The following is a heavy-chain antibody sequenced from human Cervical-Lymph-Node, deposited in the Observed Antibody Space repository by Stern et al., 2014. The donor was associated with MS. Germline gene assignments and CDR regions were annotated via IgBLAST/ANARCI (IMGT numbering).Heavy chain of an antibody. D-gene: IGHD3-3*01. CDR2: VVVFNGDV. J-gene: IGHJ5*02. V-gene: IGHV1-58*02. CDR1: GITFSHSA. Sequence: QMQLVQSGPEVKKPGTSVKVSCKASGITFSHSAIQWLRQARGQPPEWIGWVVVFNGDVHYAPRFQERVTITRDMSTSTVYMELRSLRSEDTAIYYCASERYTYYDDQRPPGGFDPWGQGTLVTVSS. CDR3: ASERYTYYDDQRPPGGFDP.